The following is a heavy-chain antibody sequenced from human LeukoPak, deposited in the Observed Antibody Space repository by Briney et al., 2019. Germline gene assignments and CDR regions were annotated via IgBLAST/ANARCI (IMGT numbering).Heavy chain of an antibody. Sequence: GGSLKLSSAAAGFTTTKYYMGCVRQPQGKGLEWASVVWSSGAMNYADSLKGRLTISKVKSKNMVYLQMISVSAEDTATYYCVRGDPSGSGTNSFDYWGQGTVVTVSS. CDR2: VWSSGAM. V-gene: IGHV3-53*03. CDR1: GFTTTKYY. CDR3: VRGDPSGSGTNSFDY. J-gene: IGHJ4*02. D-gene: IGHD3-10*01.